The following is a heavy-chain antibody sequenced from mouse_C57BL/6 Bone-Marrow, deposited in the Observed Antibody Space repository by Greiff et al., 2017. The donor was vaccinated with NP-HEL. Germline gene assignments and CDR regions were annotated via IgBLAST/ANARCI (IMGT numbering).Heavy chain of an antibody. CDR1: GYTFTGYW. V-gene: IGHV1-9*01. CDR3: ARWAPPYYCGSSLTWFAY. J-gene: IGHJ3*01. D-gene: IGHD1-1*01. CDR2: ILPGSGST. Sequence: QVHVKQSGAELMKPGASVKLSCKATGYTFTGYWIEWVKQRPGHGLEWIGEILPGSGSTNYNEKFKGKATFTANTSSNTSYMQLSSLTTEDSAIYYCARWAPPYYCGSSLTWFAYWGQGTLVTVSA.